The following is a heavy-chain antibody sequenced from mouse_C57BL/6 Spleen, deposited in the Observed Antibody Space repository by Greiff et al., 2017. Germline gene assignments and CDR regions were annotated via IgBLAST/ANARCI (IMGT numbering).Heavy chain of an antibody. Sequence: DVKLVESGPELVKPGASVKMSCKASGYTFTDYNMHWVKQSHGKSLEWIGYINPNNGGTSYNQKFKGKATLTVNKSSSTAYMELRSLTSEDSAVYYCARSPSYWYFDVWGTGTTVTVSS. J-gene: IGHJ1*03. CDR1: GYTFTDYN. CDR2: INPNNGGT. CDR3: ARSPSYWYFDV. V-gene: IGHV1-22*01.